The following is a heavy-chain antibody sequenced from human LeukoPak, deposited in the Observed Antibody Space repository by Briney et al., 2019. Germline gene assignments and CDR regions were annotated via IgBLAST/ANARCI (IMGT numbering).Heavy chain of an antibody. CDR1: GYTFTTSD. CDR2: MNPNSGKT. J-gene: IGHJ4*02. V-gene: IGHV1-8*01. D-gene: IGHD6-13*01. Sequence: ASVTVSCKASGYTFTTSDINWVRQATGQGLERMGWMNPNSGKTGSAQKFQGRLTMTKNTSTTTAYMEVTGLRFEDTAIYYCARGRPGPAGAGTYDFWGQGTLITVSS. CDR3: ARGRPGPAGAGTYDF.